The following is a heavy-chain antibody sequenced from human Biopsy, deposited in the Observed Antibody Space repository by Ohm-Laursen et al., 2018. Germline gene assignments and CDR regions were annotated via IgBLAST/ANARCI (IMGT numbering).Heavy chain of an antibody. Sequence: GTLSLTCTVTDGSISNIINYWGWIRQPLGKGLEWLGSIYHTGITHYNPSLKSRVTISEDTSNNQFSLKLSSLTAADTAVYYCARHSFGSGRDFWGQGTLVTVSS. CDR3: ARHSFGSGRDF. J-gene: IGHJ4*02. D-gene: IGHD3-10*01. CDR1: DGSISNIINY. CDR2: IYHTGIT. V-gene: IGHV4-39*01.